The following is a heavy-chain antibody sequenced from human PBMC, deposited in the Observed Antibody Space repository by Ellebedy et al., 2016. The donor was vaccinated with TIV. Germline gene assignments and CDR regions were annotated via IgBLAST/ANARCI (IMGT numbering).Heavy chain of an antibody. Sequence: SETLSLTXTVSGDSISDGGYYWTWIRQHPGKGLEWIGYIYFSGKTSYNPSLQSRVSISVDTSKNQFSLKLNSVTAADTAVYYCARDQNDYGYDPCVIWGQGTLVTVSS. CDR2: IYFSGKT. D-gene: IGHD4-17*01. V-gene: IGHV4-31*03. J-gene: IGHJ3*02. CDR1: GDSISDGGYY. CDR3: ARDQNDYGYDPCVI.